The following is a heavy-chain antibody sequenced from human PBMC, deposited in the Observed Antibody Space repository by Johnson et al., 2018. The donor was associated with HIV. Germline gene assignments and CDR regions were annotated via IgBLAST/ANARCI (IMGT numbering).Heavy chain of an antibody. CDR2: ISHDGSHK. V-gene: IGHV3-30*18. D-gene: IGHD6-19*01. J-gene: IGHJ3*01. Sequence: QVQLVESGGGVVQPGRSLRLSCAASGFTFSSMHWDRQAPGKGLEWVAVISHDGSHKYYADSVKGRFSLSRDISKNMLYLQMSSLRPEDTAVYYCAKIGQWRERLDAFYVWGQGTMVTVSS. CDR1: GFTFSS. CDR3: AKIGQWRERLDAFYV.